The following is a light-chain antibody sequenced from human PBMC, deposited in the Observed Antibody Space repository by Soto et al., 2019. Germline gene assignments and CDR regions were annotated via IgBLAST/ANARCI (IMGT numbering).Light chain of an antibody. Sequence: EIVLTQSPGTLSLSPGERATLSCRASQSVSSTHLAWYQQKPGQAPRLLIYGASSRATGIPARFSGSGSGTDFTLTISRLEPEDFAVYYCQQYGSSPGTFGQGTKVDIK. V-gene: IGKV3-20*01. CDR3: QQYGSSPGT. CDR1: QSVSSTH. J-gene: IGKJ1*01. CDR2: GAS.